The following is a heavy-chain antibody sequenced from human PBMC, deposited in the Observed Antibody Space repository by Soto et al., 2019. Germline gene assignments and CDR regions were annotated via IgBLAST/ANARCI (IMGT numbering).Heavy chain of an antibody. Sequence: SETLSLTCAVSGGSISSSNWWSWVRQPPGKGLEWIGEIYHSGSTNYNPSLKSRVTISVDKSKNQFSLKLSSVTAADTAVYYCARGVIAVAGHFDYWGRGTLVTVSS. CDR2: IYHSGST. CDR1: GGSISSSNW. J-gene: IGHJ4*02. V-gene: IGHV4-4*02. CDR3: ARGVIAVAGHFDY. D-gene: IGHD6-19*01.